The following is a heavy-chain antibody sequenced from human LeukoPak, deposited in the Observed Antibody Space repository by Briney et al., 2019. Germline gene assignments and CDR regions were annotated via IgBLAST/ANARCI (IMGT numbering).Heavy chain of an antibody. CDR3: AKVALWSQYLDY. CDR1: GFTFSSYG. V-gene: IGHV3-30*18. Sequence: PGGSLRLSCAASGFTFSSYGMHWVRQAPGKGLEWVAVISNDESNKYYEDSVKGRFTISRDNSKNTLYLQMNNLRVEDTAVYYCAKVALWSQYLDYWGQGTLVTVSS. D-gene: IGHD3-10*01. CDR2: ISNDESNK. J-gene: IGHJ4*02.